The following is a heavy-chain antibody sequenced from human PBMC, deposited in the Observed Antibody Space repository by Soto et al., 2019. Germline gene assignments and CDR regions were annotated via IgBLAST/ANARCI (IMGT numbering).Heavy chain of an antibody. CDR1: GGSFTGYY. Sequence: QVQLQQWGAGLLKPSETLSLTCAVYGGSFTGYYWSWIRQPPGKGLEWIGEINHSGSTNYNPSLKSRVTLSGDTSKNQFSLKLSSVTAADTAVYYCARGWGAVADYWGQGTLVTVSS. CDR3: ARGWGAVADY. CDR2: INHSGST. V-gene: IGHV4-34*01. D-gene: IGHD6-19*01. J-gene: IGHJ4*02.